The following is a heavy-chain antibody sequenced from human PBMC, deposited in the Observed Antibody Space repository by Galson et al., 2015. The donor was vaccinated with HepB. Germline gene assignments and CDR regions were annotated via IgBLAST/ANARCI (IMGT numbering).Heavy chain of an antibody. CDR2: ISGSGGST. D-gene: IGHD3-10*01. Sequence: SLRLSCAASGFTFSSYALSWVRQAPGKGLEWVSTISGSGGSTYYADSVKGRFTISRDNSKNTLCLQMNSLRAEDTAVYYCAIRGLTGTSQLDHWGQGTLVTVSS. CDR3: AIRGLTGTSQLDH. V-gene: IGHV3-23*01. CDR1: GFTFSSYA. J-gene: IGHJ4*02.